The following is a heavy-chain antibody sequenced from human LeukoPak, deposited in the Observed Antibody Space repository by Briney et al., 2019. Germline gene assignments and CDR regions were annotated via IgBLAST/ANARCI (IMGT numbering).Heavy chain of an antibody. D-gene: IGHD1-26*01. V-gene: IGHV4-59*01. Sequence: PSETLSLTCTVSGGSISSYYWSWIRQPPGKGLEWIGYIYYSGSTNYNPSLKSRVTISVDTSKNQFSLKLSSVTAADTAVYYFARASTVGATDYWGQGTLVTVSS. CDR3: ARASTVGATDY. CDR2: IYYSGST. J-gene: IGHJ4*02. CDR1: GGSISSYY.